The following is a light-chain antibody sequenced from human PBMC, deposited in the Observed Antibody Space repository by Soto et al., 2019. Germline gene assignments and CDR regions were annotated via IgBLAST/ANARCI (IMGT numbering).Light chain of an antibody. J-gene: IGLJ3*02. V-gene: IGLV3-27*01. CDR1: VLGKKY. CDR2: KDS. CDR3: YSAADNIGV. Sequence: SYELTQPSSVSVSPGQTARITCSGDVLGKKYARWFQQKPGQAPVVVIDKDSERPSGIPERFSGFSSGTTVTLTISGAQVEDEADYYCYSAADNIGVFGGGTKPTVL.